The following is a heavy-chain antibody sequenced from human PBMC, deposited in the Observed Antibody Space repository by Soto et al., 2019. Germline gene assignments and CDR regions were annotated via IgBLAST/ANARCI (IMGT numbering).Heavy chain of an antibody. Sequence: EVQLVESGGGVVQPGGSLRLSCAASGFSFNTWMHWVRQAPGKGLVWLSRINSAGSSTTYADSVEGRFFVSSDNAKNTLYLQINSLTADDTAVYVCTRGASGYGNFDYWGQGVLLTVSS. D-gene: IGHD5-12*01. CDR3: TRGASGYGNFDY. CDR1: GFSFNTW. V-gene: IGHV3-74*01. CDR2: INSAGSST. J-gene: IGHJ4*02.